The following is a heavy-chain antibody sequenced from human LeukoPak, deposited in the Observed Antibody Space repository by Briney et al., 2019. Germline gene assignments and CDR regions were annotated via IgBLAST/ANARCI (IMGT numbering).Heavy chain of an antibody. J-gene: IGHJ4*02. V-gene: IGHV3-21*01. CDR3: ARDGDLIFDY. Sequence: GGSLRLSCAASGFTFSSYRMYCVRQAPGKGLEWVSSISSSSSYIYYADSVKGRFTISRDNAKNSLYLQMNSLRAEDTAVYYCARDGDLIFDYWGQGTLVTVSS. CDR2: ISSSSSYI. CDR1: GFTFSSYR. D-gene: IGHD7-27*01.